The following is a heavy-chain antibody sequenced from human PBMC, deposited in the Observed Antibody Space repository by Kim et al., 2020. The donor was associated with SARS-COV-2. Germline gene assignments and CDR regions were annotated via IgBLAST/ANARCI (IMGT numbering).Heavy chain of an antibody. CDR1: GFTFSSYA. Sequence: GGSLRLSCAASGFTFSSYAMSWVRQAPGKGLEWVSVIYSGGSSTYYADSVKGRFTISRDNSKNTLYLQMNSLGAEDMAVYYCAKELGFTMVRGSSYGMDVWGQGTTVTVSS. D-gene: IGHD3-10*01. CDR2: IYSGGSST. CDR3: AKELGFTMVRGSSYGMDV. J-gene: IGHJ6*02. V-gene: IGHV3-23*03.